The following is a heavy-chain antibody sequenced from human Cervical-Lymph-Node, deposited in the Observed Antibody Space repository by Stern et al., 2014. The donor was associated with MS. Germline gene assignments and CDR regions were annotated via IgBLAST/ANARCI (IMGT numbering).Heavy chain of an antibody. D-gene: IGHD6-13*01. CDR2: IYHSGTT. CDR1: GGSISSSNW. CDR3: ASIAAAVYWRGIDY. Sequence: QVQLQESGPGLVKPSGTLSLTCAVSGGSISSSNWWSWVRQPPGKGLEWIGEIYHSGTTNYNPSLKIRVTISIDKSKNQFSLKLSSVTAADTAVYYCASIAAAVYWRGIDYWGQGTLVTVSS. V-gene: IGHV4-4*02. J-gene: IGHJ4*02.